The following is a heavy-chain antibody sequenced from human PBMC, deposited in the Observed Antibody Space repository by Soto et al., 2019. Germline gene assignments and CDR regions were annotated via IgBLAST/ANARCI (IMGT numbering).Heavy chain of an antibody. D-gene: IGHD6-19*01. CDR2: ISAYNGNT. CDR3: AREQIAVTEGDWFDP. V-gene: IGHV1-18*01. CDR1: GYTFTSYG. J-gene: IGHJ5*02. Sequence: QVQLVQSGAEVKKPGASVKVSCKASGYTFTSYGISWVRQAPGQGLEWMGWISAYNGNTNYAQKLQGRVTMTTDTSXXTAYMEPRSLRSDDTAVYYCAREQIAVTEGDWFDPWGQGTLVTVSS.